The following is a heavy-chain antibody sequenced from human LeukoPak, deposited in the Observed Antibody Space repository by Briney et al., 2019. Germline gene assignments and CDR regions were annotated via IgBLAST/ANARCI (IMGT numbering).Heavy chain of an antibody. CDR1: GFTFSSYA. CDR3: ARGSSGWFYFDY. J-gene: IGHJ4*02. CDR2: ISYDGSNK. V-gene: IGHV3-30-3*01. D-gene: IGHD6-19*01. Sequence: GGSLRLSCAASGFTFSSYAMHWVRQAPGKGLEWVAAISYDGSNKYYADSVKGRFTISRDNSKNTLYLQMNSLRAEDTAVYYCARGSSGWFYFDYWGQGTLVTVSS.